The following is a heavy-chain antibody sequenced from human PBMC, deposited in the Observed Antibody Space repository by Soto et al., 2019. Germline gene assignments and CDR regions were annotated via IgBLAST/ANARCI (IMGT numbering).Heavy chain of an antibody. CDR1: GNSFVTYA. J-gene: IGHJ4*02. D-gene: IGHD3-10*01. V-gene: IGHV1-3*01. Sequence: ASVKVSCKSSGNSFVTYAIHWVRQVPGQRLQWMGWINVGSGNTKYAQDFQGRVTFTRDTAATTTFMELSSLRSEDAAVYYCARVPPWGDSGSFYIQHYDSWGQGTLVTVS. CDR3: ARVPPWGDSGSFYIQHYDS. CDR2: INVGSGNT.